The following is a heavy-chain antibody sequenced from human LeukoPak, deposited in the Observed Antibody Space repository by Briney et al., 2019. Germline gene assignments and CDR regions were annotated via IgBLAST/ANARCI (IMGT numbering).Heavy chain of an antibody. CDR1: GGTFSNYA. D-gene: IGHD3-16*02. V-gene: IGHV1-69*13. Sequence: ASVKVSCKASGGTFSNYAISWVRQAPGQGLEWMGGIIPIFGTANYAQKFQGRVTITADESTSTAYMELSSLRSEDTAVYYCALAAPRPTYDYVWGSYRFFDHWGQGTLVTVSS. CDR3: ALAAPRPTYDYVWGSYRFFDH. J-gene: IGHJ4*02. CDR2: IIPIFGTA.